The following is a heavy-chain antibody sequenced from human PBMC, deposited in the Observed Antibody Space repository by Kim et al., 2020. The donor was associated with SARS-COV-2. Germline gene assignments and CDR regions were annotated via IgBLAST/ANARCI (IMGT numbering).Heavy chain of an antibody. V-gene: IGHV3-23*03. CDR3: ARGGSSGYYYERGTTDFDY. Sequence: GGSLRLSCAASGFTFSSYAMSWVRQAPGKGLEWVSVIYSGGSSTYYADSVKGRFTISRDNSKNTLYLQMNSLRAEDTAVYYCARGGSSGYYYERGTTDFDYWGQGTLVTVSS. J-gene: IGHJ4*02. D-gene: IGHD3-22*01. CDR1: GFTFSSYA. CDR2: IYSGGSST.